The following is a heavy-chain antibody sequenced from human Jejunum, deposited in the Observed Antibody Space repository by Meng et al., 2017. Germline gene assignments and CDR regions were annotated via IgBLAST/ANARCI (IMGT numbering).Heavy chain of an antibody. CDR1: GYTFIDYA. D-gene: IGHD5-12*01. V-gene: IGHV7-4-1*02. CDR3: ARGGSGYDPADY. Sequence: QVQLVQAGAEVEKPGAAVKVACKASGYTFIDYALYWVRQAPGQGLEWMGWINTNTGNPRYAQGFAGRFAFSLDTSVSTAFLQISSLKPEDSGVYYCARGGSGYDPADYWGQGTLVTVSS. J-gene: IGHJ4*02. CDR2: INTNTGNP.